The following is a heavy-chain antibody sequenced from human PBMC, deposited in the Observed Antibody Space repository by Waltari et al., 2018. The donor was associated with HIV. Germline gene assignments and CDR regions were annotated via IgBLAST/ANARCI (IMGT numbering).Heavy chain of an antibody. J-gene: IGHJ4*02. CDR1: GSPFSSSW. CDR3: ARGGFYGSGSKVN. Sequence: EVQLVESGGGWVHPGGSLRLSCAAFGSPFSSSWISWVRQAPGKGLGGVANIKQDGSEKYYVDSVNGRFTISRDNADNSLYLQMNSLRAEDTAVYYCARGGFYGSGSKVNWGQGTLVTVSS. D-gene: IGHD3-10*01. V-gene: IGHV3-7*04. CDR2: IKQDGSEK.